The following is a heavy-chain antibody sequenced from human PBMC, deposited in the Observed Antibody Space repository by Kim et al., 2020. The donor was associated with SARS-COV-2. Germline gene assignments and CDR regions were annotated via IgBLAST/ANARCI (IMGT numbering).Heavy chain of an antibody. V-gene: IGHV3-74*01. CDR2: INKDGSTT. J-gene: IGHJ4*02. CDR1: GFSFSSHW. CDR3: AQYGPLNDY. Sequence: GGSLRLSCAASGFSFSSHWMHWVRQAPGKGLLWVSDINKDGSTTGYAESVKGRFTISRDNAKSTLYLQMNSLRSEDTALYYCAQYGPLNDYWGQGTLVTVSS. D-gene: IGHD4-17*01.